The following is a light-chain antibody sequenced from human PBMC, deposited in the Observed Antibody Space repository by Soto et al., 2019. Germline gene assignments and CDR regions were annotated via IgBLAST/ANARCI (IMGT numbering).Light chain of an antibody. CDR2: GAS. CDR1: QSVRSN. J-gene: IGKJ2*01. Sequence: EIVMTQFPGTLSVSPGERATLSCRASQSVRSNLAWYQQKPGQAPRLLIYGASTRATGIPARFSGSGSGTELTLTISSLQSEDFAVYYCQQYNDWPGTFGQGTTLEVK. CDR3: QQYNDWPGT. V-gene: IGKV3-15*01.